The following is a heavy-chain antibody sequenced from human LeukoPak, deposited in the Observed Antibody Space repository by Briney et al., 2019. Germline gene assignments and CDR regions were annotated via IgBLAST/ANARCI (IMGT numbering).Heavy chain of an antibody. CDR1: VGSISSGTYY. J-gene: IGHJ3*02. CDR2: VSYSGNT. V-gene: IGHV4-39*01. D-gene: IGHD6-13*01. CDR3: ARPYSSTWIDAFDI. Sequence: PSETLSLTCTVSVGSISSGTYYWGWIRQPPGKGLEWIASVSYSGNTYYNPSLKSRVTISVDTSKNQFSLKLSSVTAAYTAVYYCARPYSSTWIDAFDIWGQGTMVTVSS.